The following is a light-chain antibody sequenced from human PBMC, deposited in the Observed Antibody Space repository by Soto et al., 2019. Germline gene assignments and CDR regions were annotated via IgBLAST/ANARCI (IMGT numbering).Light chain of an antibody. CDR1: QSVSSN. CDR3: QQYNSWPLT. CDR2: GAS. Sequence: EIVMTQSPATRYLSPGERATLSCRASQSVSSNLAWYQQKPGQAPRRLIYGASTRATGIPTRISGSGSGTEFTLTISSLKYEDFAVYYCQQYNSWPLTFGGGTKVDIK. J-gene: IGKJ4*01. V-gene: IGKV3-15*01.